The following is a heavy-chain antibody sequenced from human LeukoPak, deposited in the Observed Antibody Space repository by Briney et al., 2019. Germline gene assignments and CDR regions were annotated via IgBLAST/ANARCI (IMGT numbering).Heavy chain of an antibody. CDR2: ISYTGTT. CDR3: ARLGGNWNSPGRDY. Sequence: PSETLSLTCSVPGGSINGYSWTWIRQPPGMRLEWVGHISYTGTTNYNPSLTTRVAISVDTSKNQFSLKLTSVTAADTAMYFCARLGGNWNSPGRDYWGKGTLVTVPS. CDR1: GGSINGYS. D-gene: IGHD3-10*01. J-gene: IGHJ4*02. V-gene: IGHV4-59*08.